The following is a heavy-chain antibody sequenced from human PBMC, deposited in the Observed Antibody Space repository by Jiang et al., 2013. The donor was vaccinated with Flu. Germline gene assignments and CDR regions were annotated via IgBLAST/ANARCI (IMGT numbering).Heavy chain of an antibody. J-gene: IGHJ3*02. CDR1: GGSITHYY. Sequence: GSGLVKPSETLSLSCTVSGGSITHYYWNWIRQPAGKGLEWLGRIYTSGSTNYNPSLKSRVTISLDTSKNQFSLRLHSVSAADTAIYYCARGSPAFWSGHEEFDIWGQGTMVTVSS. CDR3: ARGSPAFWSGHEEFDI. CDR2: IYTSGST. V-gene: IGHV4-4*07. D-gene: IGHD3-3*01.